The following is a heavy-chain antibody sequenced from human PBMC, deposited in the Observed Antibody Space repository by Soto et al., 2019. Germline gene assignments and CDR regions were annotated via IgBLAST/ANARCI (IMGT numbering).Heavy chain of an antibody. CDR1: GFTFSDYW. D-gene: IGHD5-18*01. CDR2: IKEDGSAK. J-gene: IGHJ4*01. V-gene: IGHV3-7*01. Sequence: PGGSLRLSCAASGFTFSDYWMSWVRQTPEKGLEWVANIKEDGSAKYYVDSVKGRFTISRDNAKNSLYLQMDSLRDDDTALYYCARDRTAMDVFDSWGQGTQVTVSS. CDR3: ARDRTAMDVFDS.